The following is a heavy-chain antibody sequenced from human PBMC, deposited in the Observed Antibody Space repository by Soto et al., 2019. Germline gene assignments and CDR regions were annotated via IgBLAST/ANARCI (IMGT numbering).Heavy chain of an antibody. V-gene: IGHV1-46*01. CDR3: ARAPYYDFLTGSPIRGGRFFDD. CDR2: IYPGGVNI. J-gene: IGHJ4*02. D-gene: IGHD3-9*01. CDR1: GYSFTSHY. Sequence: GASVKVSCKAIGYSFTSHYMQWVRQVPGQGLEWMGTIYPGGVNIGYAQKFKGRVTMTKDTSTSTVYMELNSLTSEDTAVYYCARAPYYDFLTGSPIRGGRFFDDWGQGTRVTVSS.